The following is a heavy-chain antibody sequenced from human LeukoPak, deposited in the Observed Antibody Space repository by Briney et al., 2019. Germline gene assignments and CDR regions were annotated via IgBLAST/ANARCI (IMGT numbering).Heavy chain of an antibody. Sequence: SETLSLTCTVSGGSISSYYWSWIRQPAGKGLEWIGRIYTSGNTNYNPSLKSRVTMSVDTSKNQFSLKLSSVTAADTAVYYCAALDFWSGYKGFDYWGQGTLVTVSS. V-gene: IGHV4-4*07. CDR2: IYTSGNT. D-gene: IGHD3-3*01. CDR3: AALDFWSGYKGFDY. CDR1: GGSISSYY. J-gene: IGHJ4*02.